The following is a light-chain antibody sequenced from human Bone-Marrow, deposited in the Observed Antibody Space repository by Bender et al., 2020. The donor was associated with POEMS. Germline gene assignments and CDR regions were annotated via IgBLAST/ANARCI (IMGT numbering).Light chain of an antibody. CDR1: DLGDKY. V-gene: IGLV3-1*01. J-gene: IGLJ2*01. Sequence: SYEVTQPPSVSVSPGQTASITCSGDDLGDKYVAWYQQKPGQSPVLVIYQDTKRPSGIPERFSGYNSGNTATLTISGTQAMDEDDYYCQAWDTYSVIFGGGTKLTVL. CDR2: QDT. CDR3: QAWDTYSVI.